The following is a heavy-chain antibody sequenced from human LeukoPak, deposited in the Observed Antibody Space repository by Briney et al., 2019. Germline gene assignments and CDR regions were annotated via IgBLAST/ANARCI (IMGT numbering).Heavy chain of an antibody. V-gene: IGHV3-48*01. D-gene: IGHD4-11*01. CDR1: GFTVNNKY. CDR2: ISSSSSTI. Sequence: GSLRLSCAASGFTVNNKYMNWVRQAPGKGLEWVSYISSSSSTIYYADSVKGRFTISRDNAKNSLYLQMNSLRAEDTAVYYCARDPTTLYYYYMDVWGKGTTVTVSS. CDR3: ARDPTTLYYYYMDV. J-gene: IGHJ6*03.